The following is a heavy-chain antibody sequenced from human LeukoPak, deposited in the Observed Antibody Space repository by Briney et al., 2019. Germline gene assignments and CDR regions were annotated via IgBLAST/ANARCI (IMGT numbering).Heavy chain of an antibody. CDR1: GGSFSGYF. V-gene: IGHV4-34*01. Sequence: PSETLSLTCAVYGGSFSGYFWSWIRQSPGKGLEWIGEINDSGITNCNPSLKSRASLSVDTSKNQFSLRLRSVTAADTAVYYCARRLEDRGARQVSDHWGQGTLVTVSS. CDR2: INDSGIT. D-gene: IGHD1-1*01. J-gene: IGHJ5*02. CDR3: ARRLEDRGARQVSDH.